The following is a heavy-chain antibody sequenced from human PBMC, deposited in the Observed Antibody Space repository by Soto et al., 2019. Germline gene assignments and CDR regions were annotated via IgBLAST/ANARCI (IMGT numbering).Heavy chain of an antibody. CDR3: ARGRIVASIHDAFEI. D-gene: IGHD5-12*01. CDR1: GYPFTSYG. Sequence: QGHLLQSGDEVKTPGASVRVSCRASGYPFTSYGISWVRQAPGQGLEWVAWISAYNGNRDTAQKFQGRVTMTLDTSTDTAHMELGDLTSGDTGVDYCARGRIVASIHDAFEIWGQGTKVTVSS. V-gene: IGHV1-18*01. CDR2: ISAYNGNR. J-gene: IGHJ3*02.